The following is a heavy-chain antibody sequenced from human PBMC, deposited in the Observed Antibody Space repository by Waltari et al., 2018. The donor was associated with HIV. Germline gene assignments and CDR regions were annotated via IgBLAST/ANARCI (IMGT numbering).Heavy chain of an antibody. CDR1: GFTFSSYW. Sequence: EVQLVESGGGLVQPGGSLRLSCAASGFTFSSYWMHWARKAPGKGLVWVSRINSDGSSTSYADSVKGRFTISRDNAKNTLYLQMNSLRAEDTAVYYCASGYSSSWRSDYYYYGMDVWGQGTTVTVSS. CDR2: INSDGSST. J-gene: IGHJ6*02. D-gene: IGHD6-13*01. CDR3: ASGYSSSWRSDYYYYGMDV. V-gene: IGHV3-74*01.